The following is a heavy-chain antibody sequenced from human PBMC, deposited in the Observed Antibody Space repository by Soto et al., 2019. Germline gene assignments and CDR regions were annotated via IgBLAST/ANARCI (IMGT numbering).Heavy chain of an antibody. D-gene: IGHD6-6*01. V-gene: IGHV3-33*01. CDR3: ARVRGSSVSYFDY. CDR1: GFTFSSYG. Sequence: GGSLRLSCAASGFTFSSYGMHWVRQAPGKGLEWVALICCDGSSTYYADSVKGRFTISRDSSKNTLYLQMNSLRAEDKAIYYCARVRGSSVSYFDYWGQGTLVTVSS. CDR2: ICCDGSST. J-gene: IGHJ4*02.